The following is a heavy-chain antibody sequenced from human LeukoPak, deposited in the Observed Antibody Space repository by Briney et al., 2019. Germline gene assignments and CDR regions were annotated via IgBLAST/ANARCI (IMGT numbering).Heavy chain of an antibody. D-gene: IGHD2/OR15-2a*01. CDR2: ISGSGGST. CDR1: GFTFSSYA. J-gene: IGHJ6*02. CDR3: ASFYYYYYGMDV. Sequence: GGSLRLSCAASGFTFSSYAMSWVRQAPGKGLEWVSAISGSGGSTYYADSVKGRFTISRDNSKNTLYLQMNSLRAEDTAVYYCASFYYYYYGMDVWGQGTTVTVSS. V-gene: IGHV3-23*01.